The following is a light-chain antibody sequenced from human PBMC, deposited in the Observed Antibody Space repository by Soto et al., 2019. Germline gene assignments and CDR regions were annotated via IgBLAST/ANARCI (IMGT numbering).Light chain of an antibody. V-gene: IGLV8-61*01. CDR2: NTN. Sequence: QTVVTQEPSISVSPGRTVTLTCGLRSGSVSTDYYPSWYRQIPGQAPRTLLYNTNTRSSGVPDRFSGSILGNEAALTITGAQADDESHYYCVLFMGSGIWVFGGGTKLTVL. J-gene: IGLJ3*02. CDR1: SGSVSTDYY. CDR3: VLFMGSGIWV.